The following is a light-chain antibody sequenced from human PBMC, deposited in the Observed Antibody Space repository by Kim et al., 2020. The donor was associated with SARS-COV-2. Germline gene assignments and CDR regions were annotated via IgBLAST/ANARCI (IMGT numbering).Light chain of an antibody. V-gene: IGKV1-33*01. CDR1: EVISDH. J-gene: IGKJ4*01. CDR3: HQYHSIPLT. Sequence: ASVGDRVTSSCPESEVISDHLNWYQHKPGKAPKLLIYDASHVETGVSSRFSGSASGTSFTFTISSLQPEDVSTYYCHQYHSIPLTFGGGTKVDIK. CDR2: DAS.